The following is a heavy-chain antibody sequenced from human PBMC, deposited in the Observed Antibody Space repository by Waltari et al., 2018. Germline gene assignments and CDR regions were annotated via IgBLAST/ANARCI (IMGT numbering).Heavy chain of an antibody. V-gene: IGHV4-39*07. CDR2: IYYSGST. J-gene: IGHJ4*02. D-gene: IGHD1-26*01. Sequence: QLQLQESGPGLVKPSETLSLTCTVSGGSISSSSYYWGWIRPPPGKGLEWIGSIYYSGSTYYNPSLKSRVTISVDTSKNQFSLKLSSVTAADTAVYYCARGGIVGATMGFDYWGQGTLVTVSS. CDR3: ARGGIVGATMGFDY. CDR1: GGSISSSSYY.